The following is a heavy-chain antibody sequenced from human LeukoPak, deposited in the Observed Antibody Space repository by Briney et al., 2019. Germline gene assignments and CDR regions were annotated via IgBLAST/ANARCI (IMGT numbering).Heavy chain of an antibody. CDR2: INTDSSDI. Sequence: PGGSLRLSCAASGFTFSRYAMNWVRQAPGKGLEWVSYINTDSSDIHCADSVKGRFTISRDNARNTLYLQLSSLRAEDSAVYYCARDTFHPGLIDSWGQGTLVTVSS. D-gene: IGHD2-21*01. CDR1: GFTFSRYA. V-gene: IGHV3-21*05. CDR3: ARDTFHPGLIDS. J-gene: IGHJ4*02.